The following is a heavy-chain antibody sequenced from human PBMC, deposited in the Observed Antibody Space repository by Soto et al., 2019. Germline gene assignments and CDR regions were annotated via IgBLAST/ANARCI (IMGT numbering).Heavy chain of an antibody. V-gene: IGHV3-33*01. J-gene: IGHJ4*02. CDR3: ARAGYSSSYLVS. CDR2: IWYDGSNK. D-gene: IGHD6-13*01. Sequence: PGGSLRLSCAASGFTFSSYGMHWVRQAPGKGLEWVAVIWYDGSNKYYADSVKGRFTISRDNSKNTLYLQMNSLRAEDTAVYYCARAGYSSSYLVSWGQGTLVTVSS. CDR1: GFTFSSYG.